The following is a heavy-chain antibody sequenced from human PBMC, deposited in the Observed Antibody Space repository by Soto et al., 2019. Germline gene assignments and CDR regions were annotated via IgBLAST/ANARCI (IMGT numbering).Heavy chain of an antibody. J-gene: IGHJ4*02. D-gene: IGHD6-13*01. CDR2: ISSSGSTI. Sequence: PVGSLRLSCASSVFTFSSYEMNWVRHSPGKGLEWVSYISSSGSTIYYADSVKGRFTISRDNSKNTVYLQMNSLSVGDTAVYLCAKVDVSKAGSFDYWGQGALFTVSS. V-gene: IGHV3-48*03. CDR3: AKVDVSKAGSFDY. CDR1: VFTFSSYE.